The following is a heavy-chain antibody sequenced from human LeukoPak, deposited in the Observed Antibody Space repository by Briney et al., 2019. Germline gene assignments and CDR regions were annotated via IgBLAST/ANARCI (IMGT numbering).Heavy chain of an antibody. CDR2: INPNSGGT. V-gene: IGHV1-2*02. J-gene: IGHJ4*02. D-gene: IGHD3-9*01. Sequence: GASVTVSCKSSGYTFTDYYIHWVRLAPGQGLGRMGWINPNSGGTNYAQKFQGRVTMTRDTSTATTYMDLSSLISDDPAVYYCARGHDNTGYNYFDYWGQGTLVTVSS. CDR1: GYTFTDYY. CDR3: ARGHDNTGYNYFDY.